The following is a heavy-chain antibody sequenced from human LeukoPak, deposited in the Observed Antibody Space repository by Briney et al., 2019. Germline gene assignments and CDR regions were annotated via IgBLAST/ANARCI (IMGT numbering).Heavy chain of an antibody. J-gene: IGHJ3*02. CDR3: ARPITGTRNSLDI. CDR2: INNDGSST. CDR1: GFTFSSFW. V-gene: IGHV3-74*01. Sequence: GGFLRLSCAASGFTFSSFWMHWVRQVPGKGLVWVSRINNDGSSTNYADSVRGRFTISRDNAKNTLSLQMNSLRAEDTAVYYCARPITGTRNSLDIWGQGTVVTVTS. D-gene: IGHD1-20*01.